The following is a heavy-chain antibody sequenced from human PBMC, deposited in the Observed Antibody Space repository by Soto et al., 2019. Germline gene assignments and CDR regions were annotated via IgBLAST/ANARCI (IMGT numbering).Heavy chain of an antibody. Sequence: PSETLSLTCTVSGGSSSSGEYYWSWICQPPGKGLEWIGYIYYSGSTYYNPSLKSRVTISVDTSKNQFSLKLSSVTAADTAVYYCAGLQSMRLSGLDPWGQGTLVTSPQ. CDR3: AGLQSMRLSGLDP. D-gene: IGHD3-16*02. J-gene: IGHJ5*02. CDR1: GGSSSSGEYY. V-gene: IGHV4-30-4*01. CDR2: IYYSGST.